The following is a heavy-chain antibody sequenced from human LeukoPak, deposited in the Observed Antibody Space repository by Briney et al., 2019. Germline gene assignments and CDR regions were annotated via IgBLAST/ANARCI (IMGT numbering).Heavy chain of an antibody. D-gene: IGHD4-23*01. CDR3: ARNPGGIGDY. J-gene: IGHJ4*02. Sequence: GGSLRLSCAASGFTFGIYSMNWVRQAPGKGLEWVSYISSSSSSTYYADSVKGRFTVSRDNAKNSLYLQMNSLRDEDTAVYYCARNPGGIGDYWGQGTLVTVSS. V-gene: IGHV3-48*02. CDR1: GFTFGIYS. CDR2: ISSSSSST.